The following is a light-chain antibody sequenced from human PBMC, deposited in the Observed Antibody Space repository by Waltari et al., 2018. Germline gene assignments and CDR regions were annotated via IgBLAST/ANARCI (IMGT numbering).Light chain of an antibody. CDR1: EDVSTW. V-gene: IGKV1-12*01. CDR2: AAS. J-gene: IGKJ4*01. CDR3: QQYYNLPLT. Sequence: DIQMTQSPSSVSASVGDRVTITCRASEDVSTWLAWYQQKPGKVPQLLIFAASVLRTGVSSRFTGSGSGTDFTLTISSLEPEDFATYYCQQYYNLPLTFGGGTRVEI.